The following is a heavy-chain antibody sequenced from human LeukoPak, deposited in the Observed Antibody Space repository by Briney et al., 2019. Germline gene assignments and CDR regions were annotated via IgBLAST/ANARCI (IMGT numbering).Heavy chain of an antibody. CDR1: GFTFSSYE. Sequence: GGSLRLSCAASGFTFSSYEMNWVRQAPGKGLEWVSYISSSGSTRYYADSVKGRFTISRDNVKNSLYLQMNSLRVEDTAVYYCARVRVGVYRYMDVWGKGTTVTISS. CDR3: ARVRVGVYRYMDV. J-gene: IGHJ6*03. D-gene: IGHD6-13*01. CDR2: ISSSGSTR. V-gene: IGHV3-48*03.